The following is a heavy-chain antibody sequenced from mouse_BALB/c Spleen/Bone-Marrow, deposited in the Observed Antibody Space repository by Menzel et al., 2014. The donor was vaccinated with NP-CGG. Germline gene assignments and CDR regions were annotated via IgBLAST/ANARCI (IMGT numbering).Heavy chain of an antibody. CDR2: ISNGGGST. D-gene: IGHD2-14*01. CDR3: ARQGYDVAMDY. J-gene: IGHJ4*01. CDR1: GFTFSDYY. Sequence: EVMLVESGGGLVQPGGSLKLSCATSGFTFSDYYMFWVRQTPEKRLEWVAYISNGGGSTYYPDTVKGRFTIPRDNAKNTLYLQMSRLKSEDTAMYYCARQGYDVAMDYWGQGTSVAVSS. V-gene: IGHV5-12*02.